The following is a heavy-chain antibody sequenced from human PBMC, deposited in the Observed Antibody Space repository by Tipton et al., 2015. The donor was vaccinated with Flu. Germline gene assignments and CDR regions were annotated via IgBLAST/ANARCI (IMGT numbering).Heavy chain of an antibody. D-gene: IGHD7-27*01. CDR1: GGSVSSGSYY. Sequence: TLSLTCTVSGGSVSSGSYYWSWIRQPPGKGLEWIGYIYYSGSTNYNPSPKSRVTISVDTSKNQFSLKLSSVTAADTAVYYCARGRTGDLSDYWGQGTLVPVSS. V-gene: IGHV4-61*01. CDR3: ARGRTGDLSDY. J-gene: IGHJ4*02. CDR2: IYYSGST.